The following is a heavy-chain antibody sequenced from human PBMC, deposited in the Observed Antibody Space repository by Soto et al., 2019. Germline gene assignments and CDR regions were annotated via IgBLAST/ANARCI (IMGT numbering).Heavy chain of an antibody. CDR2: ISYDGSNK. Sequence: QVQLVESGGGVVQPGRSLRLSCAASGFTFSSYGMHWVRQAPGKGLEWVAVISYDGSNKYYADSVKGRFTISRDNSKNTLYLQMNRLRAEDTAVYYCAKDRIQSGSYPDYWGQGTLVTVSS. V-gene: IGHV3-30*18. CDR3: AKDRIQSGSYPDY. D-gene: IGHD1-26*01. J-gene: IGHJ4*02. CDR1: GFTFSSYG.